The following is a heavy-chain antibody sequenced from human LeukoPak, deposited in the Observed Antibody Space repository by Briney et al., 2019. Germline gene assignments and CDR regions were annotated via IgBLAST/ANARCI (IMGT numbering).Heavy chain of an antibody. CDR3: ARRGSGEPHFDY. D-gene: IGHD3-10*01. V-gene: IGHV3-74*01. CDR2: INSDGSSA. CDR1: GFTFSSYW. Sequence: GGSLRLSCAASGFTFSSYWMHWVRQAPGKGLVWVSRINSDGSSASYADSVKGRFTISRDNAKNTLYLQMNSLRAEDTAVYYCARRGSGEPHFDYWGQGTLVTVSS. J-gene: IGHJ4*02.